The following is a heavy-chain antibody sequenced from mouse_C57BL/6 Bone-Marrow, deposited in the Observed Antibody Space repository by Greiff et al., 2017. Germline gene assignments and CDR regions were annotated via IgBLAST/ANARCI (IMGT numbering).Heavy chain of an antibody. CDR1: GFTFTDYY. CDR3: ARSIYYYGSSYFYWYFDV. CDR2: IRNKANGYTT. D-gene: IGHD1-1*01. J-gene: IGHJ1*03. V-gene: IGHV7-3*01. Sequence: EVQVVESGGGLVQPGGSLSLSCAASGFTFTDYYMSWVRQPPGTALEWLGFIRNKANGYTTEYSASVKGRFTISRDNSQSILYLQMNALRAEDSATYYCARSIYYYGSSYFYWYFDVWGTGTTVTVSS.